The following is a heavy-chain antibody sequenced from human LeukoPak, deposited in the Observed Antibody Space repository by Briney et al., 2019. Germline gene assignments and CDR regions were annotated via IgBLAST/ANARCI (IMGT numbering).Heavy chain of an antibody. D-gene: IGHD6-13*01. V-gene: IGHV3-11*06. Sequence: GRFTVSRDNAKKSLYLQMNSLRAEDTAVYYCARGEQQLAFDAFDIWGQGTMVTVSS. J-gene: IGHJ3*02. CDR3: ARGEQQLAFDAFDI.